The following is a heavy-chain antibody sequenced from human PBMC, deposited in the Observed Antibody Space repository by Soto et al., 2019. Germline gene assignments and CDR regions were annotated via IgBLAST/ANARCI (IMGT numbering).Heavy chain of an antibody. J-gene: IGHJ5*02. Sequence: PSETLSLTCAVYRGSFSGYYSSWIRQPPGKGLEWIGEINHSGSTNYNPSLKSRVTISVDMSKNQFSLKLSSVTAADTAVYYCARERITMVRLRNEFDPWGQGTLVTVSS. V-gene: IGHV4-34*01. CDR2: INHSGST. CDR3: ARERITMVRLRNEFDP. CDR1: RGSFSGYY. D-gene: IGHD3-10*01.